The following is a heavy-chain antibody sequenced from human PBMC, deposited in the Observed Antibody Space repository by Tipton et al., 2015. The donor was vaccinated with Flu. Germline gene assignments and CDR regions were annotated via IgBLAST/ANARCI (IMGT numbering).Heavy chain of an antibody. CDR2: MDSNNGNI. CDR3: GRGYKALAL. V-gene: IGHV1-8*01. J-gene: IGHJ4*02. Sequence: QLVQSGAEVKNPGASVKVSCKASGYTFTTDDINWVRQAAGRGLEWMGWMDSNNGNIGYAQSFQGRVTFTRDTSKSTAYMELTGLKSEDTAVYYCGRGYKALALWGQGTLVTVSS. CDR1: GYTFTTDD. D-gene: IGHD5-24*01.